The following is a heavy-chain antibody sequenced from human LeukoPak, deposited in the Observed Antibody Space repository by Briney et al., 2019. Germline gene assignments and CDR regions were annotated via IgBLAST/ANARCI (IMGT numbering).Heavy chain of an antibody. CDR1: GGSMSGSSYY. CDR2: IYYSWST. Sequence: SETLSLTCSVSGGSMSGSSYYWGWNRQPPGKGLEWIGTIYYSWSTHYNPSLKSRVTISVDTSKNQFSLKLSSVTAADTAVYYCARHQCSGTRCYNLYFYGMDVWGQGTTVTVSS. CDR3: ARHQCSGTRCYNLYFYGMDV. J-gene: IGHJ6*02. D-gene: IGHD2-2*02. V-gene: IGHV4-39*01.